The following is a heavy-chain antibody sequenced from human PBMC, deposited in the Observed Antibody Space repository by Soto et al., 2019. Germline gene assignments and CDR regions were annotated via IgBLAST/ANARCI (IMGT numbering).Heavy chain of an antibody. CDR1: GVTFEDNT. J-gene: IGHJ4*02. CDR2: ISWNNITT. CDR3: AKSPSGWTDPYYFDY. Sequence: PGGSLRLSCVASGVTFEDNTMDWVRQVPGKGLEWVSSISWNNITTGYAASVKGRFTISRDNAKNSLYLQINSLRTEDTALYYCAKSPSGWTDPYYFDYWGQGTRVTVSS. D-gene: IGHD6-19*01. V-gene: IGHV3-9*01.